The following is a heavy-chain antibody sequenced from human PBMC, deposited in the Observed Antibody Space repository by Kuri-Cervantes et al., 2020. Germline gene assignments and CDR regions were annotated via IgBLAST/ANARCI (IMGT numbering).Heavy chain of an antibody. Sequence: SETLSLTCTVSGYFISSGYYWGWIRQPPGKGLEWIGNVFHRGTTYYNLSLRSRVTISVDTYKNQFSLKVSSVTAADTAVYYCARGSMGWFGESTRLDYWGQGTLVTVSS. V-gene: IGHV4-38-2*02. J-gene: IGHJ4*02. CDR2: VFHRGTT. CDR3: ARGSMGWFGESTRLDY. CDR1: GYFISSGYY. D-gene: IGHD3-10*01.